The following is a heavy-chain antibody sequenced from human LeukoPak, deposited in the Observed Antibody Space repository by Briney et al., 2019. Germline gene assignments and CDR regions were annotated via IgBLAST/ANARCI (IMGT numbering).Heavy chain of an antibody. V-gene: IGHV3-23*01. J-gene: IGHJ6*03. D-gene: IGHD3-9*01. CDR2: ISGSGSSR. CDR1: GFTFSSYA. Sequence: GGSLILSCAASGFTFSSYAMSWVRQAPGKGLEWVSSISGSGSSRYYADSVKGRFTISRDNSKNTLYLQMNSLRAADTAVYYCAKGDTYYDILTGRPYYYYYYYMDVWGKGTTVTISS. CDR3: AKGDTYYDILTGRPYYYYYYYMDV.